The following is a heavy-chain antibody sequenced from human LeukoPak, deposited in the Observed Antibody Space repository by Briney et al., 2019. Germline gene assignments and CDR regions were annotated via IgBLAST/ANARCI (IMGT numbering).Heavy chain of an antibody. J-gene: IGHJ5*02. CDR3: ARQKWITMVRGVINWFDP. V-gene: IGHV4-39*01. Sequence: SETLSLTCTVSGGSISSSSYYWAWIRQPPGKGLEWIGSINYSGNTYYNPSLKSRVTISVDTSKSQFFLKLSPVTAADTAVYYCARQKWITMVRGVINWFDPWGQGTLVTVSS. CDR2: INYSGNT. D-gene: IGHD3-10*01. CDR1: GGSISSSSYY.